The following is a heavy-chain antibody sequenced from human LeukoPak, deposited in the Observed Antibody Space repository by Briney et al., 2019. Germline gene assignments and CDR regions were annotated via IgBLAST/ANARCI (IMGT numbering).Heavy chain of an antibody. J-gene: IGHJ5*02. V-gene: IGHV4-30-4*07. CDR2: IYYSGST. D-gene: IGHD1-20*01. CDR3: ASSDNWRSYSWFDP. CDR1: GGSISSGGYS. Sequence: SQTLSLTCAVSGGSISSGGYSWSWIRQPPGKGLEWIGYIYYSGSTYYNPSLKSRVTISVDTSKNQFSLKLSSVTAADTAVYYCASSDNWRSYSWFDPWGQGTLVTVSS.